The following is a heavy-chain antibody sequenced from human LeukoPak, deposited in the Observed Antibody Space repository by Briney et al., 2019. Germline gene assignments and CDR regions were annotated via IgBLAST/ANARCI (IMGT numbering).Heavy chain of an antibody. J-gene: IGHJ4*02. V-gene: IGHV3-74*01. CDR3: ARGRSTSSWYYFDY. CDR1: GFIFSSYW. D-gene: IGHD6-13*01. Sequence: GGSLRLSCAASGFIFSSYWMHWVRQAPGKGLVRVSRINTDGSSKSYADSVKGRFTISRDNAKNTLYLQMNSLRADDTAVYYCARGRSTSSWYYFDYWGQGTLVTVSS. CDR2: INTDGSSK.